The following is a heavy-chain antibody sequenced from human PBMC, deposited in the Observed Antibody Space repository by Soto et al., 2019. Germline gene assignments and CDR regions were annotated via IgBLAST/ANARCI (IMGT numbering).Heavy chain of an antibody. V-gene: IGHV1-69*06. CDR1: GGTFSSYA. CDR3: ARDKGAKEPTTYGMDV. Sequence: QVQLVQSGAEVKKPGSSVQVSCTASGGTFSSYAISWVRQAPGQGLEWMGGIIPIFGTANYAQKFQGRVTITADKSTSTAYMELSSLRSEDTAVYYCARDKGAKEPTTYGMDVWGQGTTVTVSS. CDR2: IIPIFGTA. D-gene: IGHD1-1*01. J-gene: IGHJ6*02.